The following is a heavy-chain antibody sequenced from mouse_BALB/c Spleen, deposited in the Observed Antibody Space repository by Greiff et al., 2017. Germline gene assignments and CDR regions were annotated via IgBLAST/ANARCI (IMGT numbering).Heavy chain of an antibody. Sequence: QVQLQQSGAELVKPGASVKLSCKASGYTFTSYDINWVRQRPEQGLEWLGWIFPGDGSTKYNEKFKGKATLTTDKSSSTAYMQLSRLTSEDSAVYFCARYRDYGSSYWYFDVWGAGTTGTVSS. J-gene: IGHJ1*01. CDR2: IFPGDGST. D-gene: IGHD1-1*01. V-gene: IGHV1S56*01. CDR1: GYTFTSYD. CDR3: ARYRDYGSSYWYFDV.